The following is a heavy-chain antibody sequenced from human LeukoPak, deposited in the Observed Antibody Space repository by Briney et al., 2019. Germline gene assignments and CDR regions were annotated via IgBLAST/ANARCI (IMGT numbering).Heavy chain of an antibody. CDR1: GGSISSHY. CDR3: AKGVVAATNAAYYGMDV. V-gene: IGHV3-30*18. CDR2: ISYDESDK. D-gene: IGHD2-15*01. Sequence: LPLTCTVSGGSISSHYWSWIRQPPGKGLEWVAVISYDESDKYYADSVKGRFTISRDNSKNTLYLQMNSLRPEDTAVYYCAKGVVAATNAAYYGMDVWGQGTTVTVSS. J-gene: IGHJ6*02.